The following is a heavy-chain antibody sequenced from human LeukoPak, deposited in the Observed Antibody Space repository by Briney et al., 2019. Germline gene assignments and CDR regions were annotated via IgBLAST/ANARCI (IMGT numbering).Heavy chain of an antibody. D-gene: IGHD2-15*01. V-gene: IGHV1-46*01. J-gene: IGHJ3*02. CDR3: ARDRCSGGSCYHDAFDI. Sequence: ASVKVSCTASGYTFTSYYMHWVRQAPGQGLEWMGIINPSGGSTSYAQKFQGRVTMTRDTSTSTVYMELSSLRSEDTAVYYCARDRCSGGSCYHDAFDIWGQGTMVTVSS. CDR1: GYTFTSYY. CDR2: INPSGGST.